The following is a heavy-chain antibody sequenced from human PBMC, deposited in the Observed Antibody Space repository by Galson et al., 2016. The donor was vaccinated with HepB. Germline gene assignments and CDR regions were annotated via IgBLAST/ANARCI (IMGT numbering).Heavy chain of an antibody. D-gene: IGHD6-13*01. CDR2: IYSDNTI. CDR3: ARRAAAGPFDY. J-gene: IGHJ4*02. CDR1: GFTVINNY. V-gene: IGHV3-53*01. Sequence: SLRLSCAVSGFTVINNYMSWVRQAPGKGLQWVSFIYSDNTISYADSVKGRFTISRDTSKNTVFLQMNSLRAEDTAVYYCARRAAAGPFDYWGQGTLVTVSS.